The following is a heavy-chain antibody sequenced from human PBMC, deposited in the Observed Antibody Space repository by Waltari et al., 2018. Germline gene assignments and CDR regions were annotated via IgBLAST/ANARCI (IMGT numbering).Heavy chain of an antibody. CDR1: GFTFDDYT. CDR3: AKAGGLRGYSYE. V-gene: IGHV3-43*01. J-gene: IGHJ4*02. CDR2: ISWDGGST. D-gene: IGHD5-18*01. Sequence: EVQLVESGGVVVQPGGSLRLSCAASGFTFDDYTMHWVRQAPGKGLEWVSLISWDGGSTYYADSVKGRFTISRDNSKNSLYLQMNSLRTEDTALYYCAKAGGLRGYSYEWGQGTLVTVSS.